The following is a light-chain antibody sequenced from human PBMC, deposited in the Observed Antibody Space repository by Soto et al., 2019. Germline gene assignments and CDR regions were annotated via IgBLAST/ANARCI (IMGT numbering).Light chain of an antibody. J-gene: IGLJ1*01. CDR3: QSYDSSLGGNYV. Sequence: QSVLTQPPSVSGALGQRVTISCTGSSSNIGAGYDAHWYQQLPGTAPKLLIYGSSNRPSGVPDRFSGSKSGTSASLAITGLQPEDEADYYCQSYDSSLGGNYVFGTGTKLTVL. CDR1: SSNIGAGYD. CDR2: GSS. V-gene: IGLV1-40*01.